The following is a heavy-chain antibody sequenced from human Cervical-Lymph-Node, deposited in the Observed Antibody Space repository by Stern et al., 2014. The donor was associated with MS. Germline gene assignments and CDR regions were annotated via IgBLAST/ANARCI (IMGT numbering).Heavy chain of an antibody. J-gene: IGHJ3*02. D-gene: IGHD2-21*02. V-gene: IGHV1-69*17. CDR3: ASSAAYCGGDCQWTFDI. CDR2: IIPIFGIA. CDR1: GGTFSSYA. Sequence: QVQLLQPGAEVKKPGSSVKVSCKASGGTFSSYAISWVRQAPGQGLEWMGGIIPIFGIANYAQKFQGRVTITADKSTSTAYMELSSLRSEDTAVYYCASSAAYCGGDCQWTFDIWGQGTMVTVSS.